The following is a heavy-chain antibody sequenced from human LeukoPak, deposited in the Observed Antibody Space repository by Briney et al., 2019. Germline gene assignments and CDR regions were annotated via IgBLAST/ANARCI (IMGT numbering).Heavy chain of an antibody. D-gene: IGHD6-13*01. CDR2: IIPILGIA. CDR3: ARETAAGDFDY. J-gene: IGHJ4*02. CDR1: GGTFSSYA. Sequence: ASVKVSCKASGGTFSSYAISWVRQAPGQGLEWMGRIIPILGIANYAQKFQGRVTITADKSTSTAYMELSSLRSEDTAVYYCARETAAGDFDYWGQGTLVTVSS. V-gene: IGHV1-69*04.